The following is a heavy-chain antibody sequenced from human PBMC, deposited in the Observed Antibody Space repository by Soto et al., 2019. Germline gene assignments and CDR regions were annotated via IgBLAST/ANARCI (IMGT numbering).Heavy chain of an antibody. CDR2: INAGNGNT. CDR3: ARDRVLLWFGEFPGNWFDP. D-gene: IGHD3-10*01. CDR1: GYTFTSYA. Sequence: GASVKVSCKASGYTFTSYAMHWVRQAPGQRLEWMGWINAGNGNTKYSQKFQGRVTITRDTSASTAYMELSSLRSEDTAVYYCARDRVLLWFGEFPGNWFDPWGQGTLVTVSS. J-gene: IGHJ5*02. V-gene: IGHV1-3*01.